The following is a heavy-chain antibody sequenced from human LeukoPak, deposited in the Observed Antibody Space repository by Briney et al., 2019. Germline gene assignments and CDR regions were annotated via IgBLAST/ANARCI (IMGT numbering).Heavy chain of an antibody. CDR2: IYSDGST. CDR3: ARVTFNYFGSGDAFDI. J-gene: IGHJ3*02. Sequence: GGSLRLSCAASGFTVSSNYMSWVRQAPGKGLEWVSIIYSDGSTYYADSVKGRFTISRDNSKNTLYLQMNSLRAEDTAVYYCARVTFNYFGSGDAFDIWGQGTMVTACS. CDR1: GFTVSSNY. V-gene: IGHV3-66*01. D-gene: IGHD3-10*01.